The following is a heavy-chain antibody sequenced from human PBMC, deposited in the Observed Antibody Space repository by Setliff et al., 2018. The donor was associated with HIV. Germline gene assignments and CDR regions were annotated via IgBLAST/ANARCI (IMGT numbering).Heavy chain of an antibody. CDR1: GDSIGTTTYY. Sequence: SETLSLTCTVSGDSIGTTTYYWGWVRQPPGKGLEWIGSLFSNGLTYYKPSLKSRVTMSVDTSKNRFSLKLSSVAAADTAVYYCVRDQGSSEIDYWGQGTLVTVSS. D-gene: IGHD6-6*01. V-gene: IGHV4-39*02. J-gene: IGHJ4*02. CDR3: VRDQGSSEIDY. CDR2: LFSNGLT.